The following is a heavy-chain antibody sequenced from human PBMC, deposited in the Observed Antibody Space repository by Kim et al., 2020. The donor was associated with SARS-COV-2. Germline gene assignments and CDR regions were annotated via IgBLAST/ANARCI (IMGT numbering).Heavy chain of an antibody. CDR3: AREERGWFDP. V-gene: IGHV1-18*01. J-gene: IGHJ5*02. Sequence: LQGRVTMTTDTSTSTAYMELRSLRSDDTAVYYCAREERGWFDPWGQGTLVTVSS. D-gene: IGHD1-26*01.